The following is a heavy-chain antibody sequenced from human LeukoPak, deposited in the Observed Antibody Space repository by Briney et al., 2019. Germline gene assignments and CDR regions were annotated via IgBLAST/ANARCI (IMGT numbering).Heavy chain of an antibody. CDR2: FDPEDGEA. Sequence: ASVKVSCKVSGYTLTELSMHWVRQAPGNGLEWMGGFDPEDGEAIYAQKFQGRVTMTEDTSTDTAYMELSSLRSEDTAVYYCATDSSGYFDYWGQGTLVTVSS. CDR3: ATDSSGYFDY. V-gene: IGHV1-24*01. J-gene: IGHJ4*02. D-gene: IGHD3-22*01. CDR1: GYTLTELS.